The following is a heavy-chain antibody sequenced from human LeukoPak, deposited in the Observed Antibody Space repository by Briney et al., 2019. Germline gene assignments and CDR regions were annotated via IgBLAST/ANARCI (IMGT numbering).Heavy chain of an antibody. CDR3: AKDATPFNSIWDYFDS. D-gene: IGHD7-27*01. CDR2: ISGSGYTT. J-gene: IGHJ4*02. V-gene: IGHV3-23*01. Sequence: GGSLRLSCAASGFTFSSYAVSWVRQAPGKGLEWVSGISGSGYTTYYADSVKGRFTGSRDDSKNTLYLQMSSLRIEDTAVYYCAKDATPFNSIWDYFDSWGQGTLVTVSA. CDR1: GFTFSSYA.